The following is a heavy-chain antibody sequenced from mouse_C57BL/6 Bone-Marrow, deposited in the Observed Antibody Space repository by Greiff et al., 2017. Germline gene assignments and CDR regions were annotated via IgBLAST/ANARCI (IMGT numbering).Heavy chain of an antibody. J-gene: IGHJ3*01. D-gene: IGHD1-1*01. CDR3: ASPYYYGSSYPWFAY. V-gene: IGHV1-82*01. CDR2: IYPGDGDT. Sequence: QVQLQQSGPELVKPGASVKISCKASGYAFSSSWMNWVKQRPGKGLEWIGRIYPGDGDTNYNGKFKGKATLTADKSSSTAYMQLSSLTAEDSAVYFCASPYYYGSSYPWFAYWGQGTLVTVSA. CDR1: GYAFSSSW.